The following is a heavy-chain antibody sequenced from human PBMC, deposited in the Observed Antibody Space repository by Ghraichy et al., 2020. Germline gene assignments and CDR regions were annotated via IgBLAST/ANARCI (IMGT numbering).Heavy chain of an antibody. D-gene: IGHD3-22*01. Sequence: GGSLRLSCAASGFTFSTFWMHWVRQAPGKGLVWVARISSDGTTIAYADSVKGRFTVFRANDDNTLYLQMDSLSVDDSAVYFCARDRDYSESNSFRRGFYYYMDVLGKGTTVTVAS. J-gene: IGHJ6*03. CDR1: GFTFSTFW. V-gene: IGHV3-74*01. CDR2: ISSDGTTI. CDR3: ARDRDYSESNSFRRGFYYYMDV.